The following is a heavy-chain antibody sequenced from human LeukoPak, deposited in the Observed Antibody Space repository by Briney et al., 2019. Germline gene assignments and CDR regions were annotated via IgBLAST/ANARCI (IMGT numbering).Heavy chain of an antibody. CDR1: GYTFTDHY. CDR2: VDPEDGET. J-gene: IGHJ6*04. V-gene: IGHV1-69-2*01. D-gene: IGHD6-25*01. Sequence: ASVKVSCKASGYTFTDHYIHWVQQAPGKGLEWMGRVDPEDGETIYAEKFQGRVTITTDTSTDAAYMELSRLRFEDTAVYYCATDRIERAFDVWGKGTTVTVSS. CDR3: ATDRIERAFDV.